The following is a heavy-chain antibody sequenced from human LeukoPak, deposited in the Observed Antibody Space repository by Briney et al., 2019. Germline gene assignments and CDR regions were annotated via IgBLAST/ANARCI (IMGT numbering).Heavy chain of an antibody. Sequence: GGSLRLSCAASGFTFSSYAMHWVRQAPGKGLEYVSAISSNGGGTYYANSVKGRFTISRDNSKNTLYLQMGSLRAEDMAVYYCARALRASSKTDYWGQGTLVTVSS. V-gene: IGHV3-64*01. D-gene: IGHD6-6*01. CDR2: ISSNGGGT. CDR3: ARALRASSKTDY. CDR1: GFTFSSYA. J-gene: IGHJ4*02.